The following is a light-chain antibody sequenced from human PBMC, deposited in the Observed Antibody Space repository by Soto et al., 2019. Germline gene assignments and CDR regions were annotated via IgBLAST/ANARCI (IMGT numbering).Light chain of an antibody. J-gene: IGKJ1*01. V-gene: IGKV1-5*03. CDR3: QNYNSYSEA. Sequence: IQMTQSPSTLAGSVGDRVNITCRASQTIISWLAWYQQKPGTAPKLLSYKASTLKSGVPSRFSGSGSGTEFTLTISSLQPDDFATYYCQNYNSYSEAFGQGTKVELK. CDR1: QTIISW. CDR2: KAS.